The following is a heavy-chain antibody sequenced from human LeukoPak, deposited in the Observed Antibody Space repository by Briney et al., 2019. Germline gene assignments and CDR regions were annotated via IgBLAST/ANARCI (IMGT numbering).Heavy chain of an antibody. Sequence: GGSLTLSCAASGFTFSGYYLSWVRQAPGKGLEWVGNINQNGSEKYYVDSVKGRFTISRDNAKNSLYLQMNSLRAEDTAVYYCARDHGDYGGHFDYWGQGTLVTVSS. V-gene: IGHV3-7*03. J-gene: IGHJ4*02. CDR2: INQNGSEK. D-gene: IGHD4-17*01. CDR3: ARDHGDYGGHFDY. CDR1: GFTFSGYY.